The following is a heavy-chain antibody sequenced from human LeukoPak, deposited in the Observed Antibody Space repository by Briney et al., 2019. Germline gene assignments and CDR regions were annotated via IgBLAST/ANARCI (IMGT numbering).Heavy chain of an antibody. CDR2: INHSGST. CDR3: ARDHYYDSSGCYFDY. Sequence: PSETLSLNCAVYGGSFSGYYWSWIRQPPGKGLEWIGEINHSGSTNYNPSLKSRVTISVDTSKNQFSLKLSSVTAADTAVYYCARDHYYDSSGCYFDYWGQGTLVTVSS. CDR1: GGSFSGYY. V-gene: IGHV4-34*01. J-gene: IGHJ4*02. D-gene: IGHD3-22*01.